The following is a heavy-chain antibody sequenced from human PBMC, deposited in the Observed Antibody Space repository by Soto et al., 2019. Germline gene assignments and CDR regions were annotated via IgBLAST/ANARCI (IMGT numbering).Heavy chain of an antibody. D-gene: IGHD6-25*01. Sequence: ASVKVSCKASGYTVTSYAMHWLRQAPGQRLEWMGWINAGNGNTKYSQKFQGRVTITRETSASTAYMELSSLRSDDMAVYYCARSTTAALDWFDPWGQGTLVTVSS. CDR1: GYTVTSYA. CDR3: ARSTTAALDWFDP. CDR2: INAGNGNT. V-gene: IGHV1-3*01. J-gene: IGHJ5*02.